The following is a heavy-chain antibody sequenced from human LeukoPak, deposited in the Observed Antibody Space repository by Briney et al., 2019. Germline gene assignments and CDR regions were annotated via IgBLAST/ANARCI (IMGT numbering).Heavy chain of an antibody. D-gene: IGHD2-15*01. V-gene: IGHV3-43*02. CDR1: GFTFYDYA. J-gene: IGHJ4*02. CDR2: ISGDGGST. Sequence: PGGSLRLSCAASGFTFYDYAMHWVRQAPGKGLEWVSLISGDGGSTYYADSVKGRFTISRDNSKNSLYLQMNSLRTEDTALYYCSREGLSDYFDYWGQGTLVTVSS. CDR3: SREGLSDYFDY.